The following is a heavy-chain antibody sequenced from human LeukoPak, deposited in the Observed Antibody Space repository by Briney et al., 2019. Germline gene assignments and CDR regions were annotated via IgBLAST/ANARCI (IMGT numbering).Heavy chain of an antibody. Sequence: SQTLSLTCTVFGGSIRSGDDYWSWIRQPPGKGLEWVGYIHSSGSTNHNPSLKSRVTISLDTSKNQFSLRLSSVTAADTALYYCARRSTYGFFDYWGQGTLVTVSS. V-gene: IGHV4-30-4*01. D-gene: IGHD4-17*01. CDR3: ARRSTYGFFDY. J-gene: IGHJ4*02. CDR2: IHSSGST. CDR1: GGSIRSGDDY.